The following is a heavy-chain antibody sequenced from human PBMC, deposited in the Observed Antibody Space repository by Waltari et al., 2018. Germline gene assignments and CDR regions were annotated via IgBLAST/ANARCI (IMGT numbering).Heavy chain of an antibody. D-gene: IGHD3-10*01. Sequence: EVQLVESGGGLVQPGGSLRLSCAASGFTVSSNYMSWVRQAPGKGVEWVAGIYSGGSTYYADSVRGRFTISRDNSKNTVSLQMNSLRPEDTALYYCARLNFGSGIAVYYWGQGTLVTVSS. J-gene: IGHJ4*02. CDR1: GFTVSSNY. CDR2: IYSGGST. V-gene: IGHV3-66*02. CDR3: ARLNFGSGIAVYY.